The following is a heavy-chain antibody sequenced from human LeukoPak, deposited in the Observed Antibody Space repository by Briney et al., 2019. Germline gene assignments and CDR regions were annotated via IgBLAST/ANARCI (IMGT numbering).Heavy chain of an antibody. CDR3: ARVGEKLSYHYFDY. CDR1: GGSFSGYY. Sequence: TSETLSLTCAVYGGSFSGYYWSWIRQPPGKGLEWIGEINHSGSTNYNPSLKSRVTMSVDTSKNQFSLKLSSVTAADTAVYYCARVGEKLSYHYFDYWGQGTLVTVSS. V-gene: IGHV4-34*01. D-gene: IGHD3-10*01. CDR2: INHSGST. J-gene: IGHJ4*02.